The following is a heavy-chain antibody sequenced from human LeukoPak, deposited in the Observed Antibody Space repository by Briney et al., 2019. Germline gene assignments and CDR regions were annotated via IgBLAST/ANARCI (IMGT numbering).Heavy chain of an antibody. D-gene: IGHD2-15*01. CDR2: ISGSGGST. V-gene: IGHV3-23*01. CDR3: AKDDRYCSGGSCYSIY. Sequence: GGSLRLSCAASGFTFSSYAMSWVRQAPGKGLECVSAISGSGGSTYYADSVKGRFTISRDNSKNTLYLQMNSLRAEDTAVYYCAKDDRYCSGGSCYSIYWGQGTLVTVSS. J-gene: IGHJ4*02. CDR1: GFTFSSYA.